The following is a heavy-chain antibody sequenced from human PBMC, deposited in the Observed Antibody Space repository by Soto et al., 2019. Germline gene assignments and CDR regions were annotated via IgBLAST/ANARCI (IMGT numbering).Heavy chain of an antibody. Sequence: SVKVSCKASGGTFSSYAISWVRQAPGQGLEWMGGIIPIFGTANYAQKFQGRVTITADESTSTAYMELSSLRSEDTAVYYCARDGLPTVHTAMCFDPWGQGTLVTVS. J-gene: IGHJ5*02. V-gene: IGHV1-69*13. CDR1: GGTFSSYA. CDR3: ARDGLPTVHTAMCFDP. D-gene: IGHD5-18*01. CDR2: IIPIFGTA.